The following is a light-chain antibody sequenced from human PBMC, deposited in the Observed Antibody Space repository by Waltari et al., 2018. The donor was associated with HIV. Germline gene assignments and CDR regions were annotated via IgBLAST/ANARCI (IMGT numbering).Light chain of an antibody. CDR3: GTWDTILSGGV. CDR1: HPNLGNNF. Sequence: QSILTQPPSVSAAPGTKVTISCSGNHPNLGNNFVAWYQQFPGTAPKFLIYENSKRPSGIPDRFSGSKSGTSATLGITGLQAGDEADYYCGTWDTILSGGVFGGGTKVTVL. V-gene: IGLV1-51*02. CDR2: ENS. J-gene: IGLJ2*01.